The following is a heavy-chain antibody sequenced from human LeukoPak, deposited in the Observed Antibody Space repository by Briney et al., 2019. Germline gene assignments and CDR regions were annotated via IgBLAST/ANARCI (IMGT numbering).Heavy chain of an antibody. D-gene: IGHD6-13*01. V-gene: IGHV1-18*01. CDR3: ARDRRDQQLFDY. CDR2: ISTYNGNT. CDR1: GGTFSSYA. J-gene: IGHJ4*02. Sequence: ASVKVSCKASGGTFSSYAISWVRQAPGQGLEWMGWISTYNGNTNYAQRLQGRVTMTTDTSTNTAYMEPRSLRSDDTAVYYCARDRRDQQLFDYWGQGTLVTVSS.